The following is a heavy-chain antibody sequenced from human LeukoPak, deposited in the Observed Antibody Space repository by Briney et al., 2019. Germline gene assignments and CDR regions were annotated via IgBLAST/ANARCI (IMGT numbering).Heavy chain of an antibody. CDR3: ARDRADYYDSSGCDY. Sequence: PGGSLRLSCAASGFTFSSYEMNWVRQAPGKGLEWVSYISSSGSTIYYADSVKGRFTISRDNAKNSLYLQMNSLGAEDTAVYYCARDRADYYDSSGCDYWGQGTLVTVSS. CDR1: GFTFSSYE. J-gene: IGHJ4*02. V-gene: IGHV3-48*03. D-gene: IGHD3-22*01. CDR2: ISSSGSTI.